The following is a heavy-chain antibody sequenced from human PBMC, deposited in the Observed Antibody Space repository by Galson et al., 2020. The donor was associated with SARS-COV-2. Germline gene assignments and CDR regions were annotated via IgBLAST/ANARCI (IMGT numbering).Heavy chain of an antibody. V-gene: IGHV4-31*03. CDR3: ARAKGTNADFWSGYYTGPGED. J-gene: IGHJ4*02. D-gene: IGHD3-3*01. CDR1: GGSISSGGYY. CDR2: IYYSGST. Sequence: SQTLSLTCTVSGGSISSGGYYWSWIRQHPGKGLEWIGYIYYSGSTYYNPSLKSRVTISVDTSKNQFSLKLSSVTAADTAVYYCARAKGTNADFWSGYYTGPGEDWGQGTLVTVSS.